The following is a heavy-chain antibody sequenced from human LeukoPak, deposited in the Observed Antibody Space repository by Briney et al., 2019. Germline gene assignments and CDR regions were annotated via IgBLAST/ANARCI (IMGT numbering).Heavy chain of an antibody. V-gene: IGHV3-74*01. CDR1: GFTFSSRW. CDR2: ISSDGSST. J-gene: IGHJ3*02. D-gene: IGHD5-24*01. CDR3: AREGETATDEGFDI. Sequence: GGSLRLSCAASGFTFSSRWMHWVRQAPGKGLVCVSRISSDGSSTNYADSVKGRFTISRDNAKNTLYLQMNSLRAEDTAIYYCAREGETATDEGFDIWGQGTTVTVCS.